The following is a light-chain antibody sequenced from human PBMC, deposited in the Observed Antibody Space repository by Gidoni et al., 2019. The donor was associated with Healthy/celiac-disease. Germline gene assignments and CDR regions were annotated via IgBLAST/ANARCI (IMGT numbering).Light chain of an antibody. Sequence: DIQMTQSPSSLSASVGDRVTITCRASQGISTYLAWYQQKPGKVPKLLTYASSTLQSEVPSLFSGSGSGTDVTLTISSLQPEAVATYYCQKYNSAPPGYTFGPGTKVDIK. CDR3: QKYNSAPPGYT. CDR2: ASS. J-gene: IGKJ3*01. V-gene: IGKV1-27*01. CDR1: QGISTY.